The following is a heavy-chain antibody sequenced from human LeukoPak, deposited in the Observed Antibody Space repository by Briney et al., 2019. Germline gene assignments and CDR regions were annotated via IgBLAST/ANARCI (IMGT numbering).Heavy chain of an antibody. CDR3: ARANQIFPYYYGSGSYYNVN. J-gene: IGHJ4*02. V-gene: IGHV4-34*01. D-gene: IGHD3-10*01. CDR2: INHSGST. CDR1: GGSFSGYY. Sequence: SETLSLTCAVYGGSFSGYYWSWIRQPPGKGLEWIGEINHSGSTNYNPSLKSRVTISVDTSKNQFSLKLSSVTAADTAVYYCARANQIFPYYYGSGSYYNVNWGQGTLVTVSS.